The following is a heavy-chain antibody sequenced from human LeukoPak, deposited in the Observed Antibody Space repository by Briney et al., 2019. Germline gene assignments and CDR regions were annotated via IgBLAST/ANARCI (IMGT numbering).Heavy chain of an antibody. CDR1: GYSFTSYY. D-gene: IGHD3-22*01. CDR2: INTRGGST. J-gene: IGHJ5*02. V-gene: IGHV1-46*01. Sequence: ASVKVSCKASGYSFTSYYIHWVRQAPGQGLEWMGIINTRGGSTSYAQKFQGRVTMTRDMSTSTVYMYPSSLRSEDTAVYYCARDPPSDRSGYRFDPWGQGTLVTVSS. CDR3: ARDPPSDRSGYRFDP.